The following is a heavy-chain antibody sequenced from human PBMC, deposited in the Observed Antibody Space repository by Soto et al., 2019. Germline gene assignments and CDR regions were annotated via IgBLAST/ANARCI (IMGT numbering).Heavy chain of an antibody. V-gene: IGHV3-74*01. Sequence: PGGSLRLSCAASGFTFSSYWMHWVRQAPGEGLVWVSRINSDGSSTSYADSVKGRFTISRDNAKNTLYLQMNSLRAEDTAVYYCARVPGSSCSNKPFDPWGQGT. CDR2: INSDGSST. D-gene: IGHD6-6*01. CDR3: ARVPGSSCSNKPFDP. J-gene: IGHJ5*02. CDR1: GFTFSSYW.